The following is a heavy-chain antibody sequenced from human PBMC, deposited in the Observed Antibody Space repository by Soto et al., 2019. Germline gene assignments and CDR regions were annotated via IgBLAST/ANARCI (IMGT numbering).Heavy chain of an antibody. Sequence: PSQTLSLTDASSGDSVSSNSAGWNWIRQSPSRGLEWLGRTYYRSQWYNAYAVSVKSRITINPDTSKNQFSLQLNSVTPEDTAVYYCAKDSGSYFSAFDVWGQGTMVTVSS. CDR3: AKDSGSYFSAFDV. CDR2: TYYRSQWYN. CDR1: GDSVSSNSAG. V-gene: IGHV6-1*01. J-gene: IGHJ3*01. D-gene: IGHD1-26*01.